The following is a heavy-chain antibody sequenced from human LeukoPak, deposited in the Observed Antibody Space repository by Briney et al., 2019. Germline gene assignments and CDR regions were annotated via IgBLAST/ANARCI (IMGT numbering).Heavy chain of an antibody. CDR1: GGSISSGGYY. V-gene: IGHV4-31*03. CDR3: ARGNYDSSGYYYSYYYYYMDV. CDR2: IYYSGLT. Sequence: PSQTLSLTCTVSGGSISSGGYYWSWIRQHPAKGLEWIGYIYYSGLTYYNPSLKSRVTISVDTSKNQFSLKLSSVTAADTAVYYCARGNYDSSGYYYSYYYYYMDVWGKGTTVTVSS. J-gene: IGHJ6*03. D-gene: IGHD3-22*01.